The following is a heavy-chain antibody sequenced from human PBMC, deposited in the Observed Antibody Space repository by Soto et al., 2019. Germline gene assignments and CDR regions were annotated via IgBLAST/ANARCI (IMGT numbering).Heavy chain of an antibody. D-gene: IGHD4-17*01. Sequence: GGSLRLSCAASGFTFSGSAMHWVRQASGKGLEWVGRIRSKANSYATAYAASVRGRFTISRDDSKNMAYLQMNSLKTEDSAVYYCTRHEPTAYRDVWGKGTTVTVSS. V-gene: IGHV3-73*01. CDR2: IRSKANSYAT. CDR3: TRHEPTAYRDV. J-gene: IGHJ6*03. CDR1: GFTFSGSA.